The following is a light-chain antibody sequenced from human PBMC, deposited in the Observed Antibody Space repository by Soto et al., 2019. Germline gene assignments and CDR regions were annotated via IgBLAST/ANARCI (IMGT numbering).Light chain of an antibody. J-gene: IGKJ1*01. V-gene: IGKV3-15*01. CDR1: QSVGGD. CDR2: GAS. Sequence: ERVMTQSPATLSVSPGERATLSCRASQSVGGDLAWYQQKPGQAPRLLIYGASSRAPGIPDRFSGSGSGTEFTLTISRLEPEDFAVYYCQHYGSSSWTFGQGTKVDIK. CDR3: QHYGSSSWT.